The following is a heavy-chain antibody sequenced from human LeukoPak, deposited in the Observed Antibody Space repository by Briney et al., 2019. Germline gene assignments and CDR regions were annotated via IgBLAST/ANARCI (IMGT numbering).Heavy chain of an antibody. Sequence: GGPLRLSCAASGFTFSSYWMHWVRQAPGKGLVWVSGIKSDGSSTSYADSVKGRFTVSRDNAKNTLYLQMNSLRAEDTAVYYCAREGRFLDRSPVDYWGQGSLVTVSS. CDR2: IKSDGSST. CDR3: AREGRFLDRSPVDY. CDR1: GFTFSSYW. D-gene: IGHD3/OR15-3a*01. V-gene: IGHV3-74*01. J-gene: IGHJ4*02.